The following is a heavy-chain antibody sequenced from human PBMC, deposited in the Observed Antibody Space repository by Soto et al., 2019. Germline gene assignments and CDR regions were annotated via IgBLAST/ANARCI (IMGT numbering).Heavy chain of an antibody. D-gene: IGHD2-15*01. J-gene: IGHJ5*02. CDR3: ARGGYCSGGSCYSGINWFDP. V-gene: IGHV3-30*04. CDR2: ISYDGSNK. CDR1: GFTFNNYA. Sequence: LRXSCAASGFTFNNYAMHWVRQAPGKGLDCVAVISYDGSNKYYADSVKGRFTISRDNSKNTLYLQMNSLRAEDTAVYYCARGGYCSGGSCYSGINWFDPWGQGTLVTVSS.